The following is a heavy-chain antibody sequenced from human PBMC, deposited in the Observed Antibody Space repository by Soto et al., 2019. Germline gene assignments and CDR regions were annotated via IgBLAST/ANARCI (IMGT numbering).Heavy chain of an antibody. Sequence: SETLSLTCAVYGGSVSGYYWSWIRQPPGKGLEWIGEINHSGSTNYNPSLKSRVTISVATSKNQFSLKRRSVTAADTDVYYCAREAVLRFLEWFPDVTSNDYYYYYYYMDVWGKGTTVTVSS. V-gene: IGHV4-34*01. J-gene: IGHJ6*03. CDR1: GGSVSGYY. CDR2: INHSGST. CDR3: AREAVLRFLEWFPDVTSNDYYYYYYYMDV. D-gene: IGHD3-3*01.